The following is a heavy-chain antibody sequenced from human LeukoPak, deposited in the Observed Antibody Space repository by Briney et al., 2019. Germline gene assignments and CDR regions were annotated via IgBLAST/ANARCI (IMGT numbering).Heavy chain of an antibody. D-gene: IGHD3-22*01. CDR1: GFTFSSYS. Sequence: GGSLRLSCAASGFTFSSYSMNWVRQAPGKGLEWVAYICSTSSTIYYADSVKGRFTISRDNAKNSLYLQMDSQRDEDTAVYYCARFPHYYDSRGYAFWGQGTLVTVSS. J-gene: IGHJ4*02. CDR2: ICSTSSTI. V-gene: IGHV3-48*02. CDR3: ARFPHYYDSRGYAF.